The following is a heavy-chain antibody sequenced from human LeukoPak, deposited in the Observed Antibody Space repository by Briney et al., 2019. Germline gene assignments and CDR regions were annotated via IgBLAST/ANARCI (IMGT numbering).Heavy chain of an antibody. D-gene: IGHD1-26*01. CDR1: GGSISSSTYY. CDR3: ARAERYSGSFGY. V-gene: IGHV4-39*07. Sequence: SETLSLTCTVSGGSISSSTYYWGWIRQPPGKGLEWIGSVYYGGSTYYSPSLKSRVTISVDTSKNQFSLKLSSVTAADTAVYFCARAERYSGSFGYWGQGALVTVSS. CDR2: VYYGGST. J-gene: IGHJ4*02.